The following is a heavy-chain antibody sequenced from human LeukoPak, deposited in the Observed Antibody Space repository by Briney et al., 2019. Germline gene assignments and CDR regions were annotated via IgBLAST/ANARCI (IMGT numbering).Heavy chain of an antibody. CDR3: ARDAGMRTVDY. Sequence: GGSLTLSCAASVFTLSSYWMSWVRQVPGKGLEWVANIKPDGSETYYVDSMRGRFTISRDNAKNSLYLQMNSLRAEITAVYYCARDAGMRTVDYWGQGTLVTVSS. CDR1: VFTLSSYW. V-gene: IGHV3-7*01. CDR2: IKPDGSET. J-gene: IGHJ4*02.